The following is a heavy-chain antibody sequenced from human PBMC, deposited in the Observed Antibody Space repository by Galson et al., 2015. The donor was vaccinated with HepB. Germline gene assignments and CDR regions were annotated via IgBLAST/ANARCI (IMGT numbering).Heavy chain of an antibody. CDR1: GFTFSSYA. CDR2: ISGSGGST. J-gene: IGHJ4*02. Sequence: SLRLSCAASGFTFSSYAMSWVRQAPGKGLEWVSAISGSGGSTYYADSVKGRFTISRDNSKNTLYLQMNSLRAEDTAVYYCAKDRLWFGTEYYFDYWGQGTLVTVSS. V-gene: IGHV3-23*01. CDR3: AKDRLWFGTEYYFDY. D-gene: IGHD3-10*01.